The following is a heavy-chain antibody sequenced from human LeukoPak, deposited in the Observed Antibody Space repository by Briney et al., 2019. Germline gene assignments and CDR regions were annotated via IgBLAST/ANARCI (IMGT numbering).Heavy chain of an antibody. J-gene: IGHJ4*02. CDR3: ARGYSSSGCYFDS. CDR2: IYYSGST. CDR1: GDSISSYY. D-gene: IGHD6-6*01. Sequence: SETLSLTCIVSGDSISSYYWSWIRQPPGKELEWIGYIYYSGSTNYNSSLKSRVTISVDTSKNQFSLNLTSVTAADTAVYYCARGYSSSGCYFDSWGQGALVTISS. V-gene: IGHV4-59*01.